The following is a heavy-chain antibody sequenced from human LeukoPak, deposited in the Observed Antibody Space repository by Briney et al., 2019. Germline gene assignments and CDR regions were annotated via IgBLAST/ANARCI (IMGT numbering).Heavy chain of an antibody. J-gene: IGHJ6*02. CDR2: ISAYNGNT. D-gene: IGHD2-15*01. Sequence: GASVKVSCKASGYTFTSYGISWVRQAPGQGLEWMGWISAYNGNTNYAQKLQGRVTMTTDTSTSTAYMELRSLRSDDTAVHYCARDRPKTVVAATPLYYGMDVWGQGTTVTVSS. CDR1: GYTFTSYG. V-gene: IGHV1-18*01. CDR3: ARDRPKTVVAATPLYYGMDV.